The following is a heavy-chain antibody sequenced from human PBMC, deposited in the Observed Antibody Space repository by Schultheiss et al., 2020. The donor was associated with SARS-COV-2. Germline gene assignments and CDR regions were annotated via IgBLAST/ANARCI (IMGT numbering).Heavy chain of an antibody. D-gene: IGHD6-19*01. CDR2: IYTSGST. J-gene: IGHJ6*02. V-gene: IGHV4-61*02. CDR3: ARQSPYNYYGMDV. Sequence: SETLSLTCTVSGGSINSGSYYWSWIRQPAGKGLEWIGRIYTSGSTDYNPSLKSRVTMSVDTSKNQFSLKLSSVTAADTAVYYCARQSPYNYYGMDVWGQGTTVTVSS. CDR1: GGSINSGSYY.